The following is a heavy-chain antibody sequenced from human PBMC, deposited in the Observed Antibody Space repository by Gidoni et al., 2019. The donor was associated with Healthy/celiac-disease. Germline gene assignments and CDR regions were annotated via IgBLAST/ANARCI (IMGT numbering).Heavy chain of an antibody. V-gene: IGHV1-69*08. CDR3: ARDGGIADYYGMDV. CDR1: GGTFSSYT. D-gene: IGHD6-13*01. CDR2: IIPILGIA. J-gene: IGHJ6*02. Sequence: QVQLVQSGAEVKKPGSSAKVSFKASGGTFSSYTISWVRQAPGQGLKWMGRIIPILGIANYAQKFQGRVTITADKSTSTAYMELSSLRSEDTAVYYCARDGGIADYYGMDVWGQGTTVTVSS.